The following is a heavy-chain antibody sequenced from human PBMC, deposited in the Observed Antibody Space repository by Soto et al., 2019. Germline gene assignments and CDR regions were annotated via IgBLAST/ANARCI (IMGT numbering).Heavy chain of an antibody. CDR2: IYHSGRT. D-gene: IGHD2-15*01. CDR3: ARWVEVSLDYFDS. V-gene: IGHV4-4*02. CDR1: GGSISSSNW. J-gene: IGHJ4*02. Sequence: SETLSLTCAVSGGSISSSNWWSWVRQPPGKGLEWIGEIYHSGRTHYNPSLKSRVAISVDTSKNQFSLYLNSVTAADTAVYYCARWVEVSLDYFDSWGQGTPVTVSS.